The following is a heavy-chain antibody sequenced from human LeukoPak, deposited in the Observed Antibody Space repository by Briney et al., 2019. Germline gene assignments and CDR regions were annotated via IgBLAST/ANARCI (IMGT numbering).Heavy chain of an antibody. D-gene: IGHD3-10*02. J-gene: IGHJ4*02. CDR1: GFAFSSYE. V-gene: IGHV3-48*03. Sequence: GGCLRLSCAASGFAFSSYEMNWVRQAPGKGLEWVSYISNSDTTIYYGDSVKGRFTDSRDNAKTSLYLQMNSLRAEDTAIYYCARGSVVLSLYVHFDYWGQGTLV. CDR3: ARGSVVLSLYVHFDY. CDR2: ISNSDTTI.